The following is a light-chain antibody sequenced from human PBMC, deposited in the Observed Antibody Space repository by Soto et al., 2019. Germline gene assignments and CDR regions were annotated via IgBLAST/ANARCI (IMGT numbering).Light chain of an antibody. Sequence: QPALTQPRSVSGSPGQSVTISCTGTSSDVGGYNYVSWYQQHPGKAPKLMIYDVNKRPSGVPDRFSGSKSGNTASLTISGLQAEDEADYYCCSYAGSYTRYVXGTVTKVTVL. J-gene: IGLJ1*01. V-gene: IGLV2-11*01. CDR3: CSYAGSYTRYV. CDR2: DVN. CDR1: SSDVGGYNY.